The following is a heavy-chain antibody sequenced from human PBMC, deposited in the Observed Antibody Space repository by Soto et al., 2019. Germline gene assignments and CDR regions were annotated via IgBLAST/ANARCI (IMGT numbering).Heavy chain of an antibody. CDR1: GGSVSSGSYY. Sequence: QVQLQESGPGLVKPSETLSLTCTVSGGSVSSGSYYWSWIRQPPGKGLEWIGYIYYSGSTNYNPSLKSRVTISVDTSKNQFSLKLSSVTAADTAVYYCARAEFSAEWFLGWFDPWGQGTLVTVSS. CDR3: ARAEFSAEWFLGWFDP. J-gene: IGHJ5*02. D-gene: IGHD3-3*01. V-gene: IGHV4-61*01. CDR2: IYYSGST.